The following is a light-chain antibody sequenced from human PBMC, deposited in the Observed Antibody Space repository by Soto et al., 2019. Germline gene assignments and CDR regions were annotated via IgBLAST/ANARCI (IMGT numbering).Light chain of an antibody. J-gene: IGLJ1*01. V-gene: IGLV2-8*01. CDR3: SSYAGSTTFDV. Sequence: QSALTQPPSASGSPGQSVAISCTGTNSDVGGYNYVSWYQQHPGKAPKLMIYDVNKRPSGVPDRFSGSKSGNTASLTVSGLQAEDEADYYCSSYAGSTTFDVFGTGTKLTGL. CDR2: DVN. CDR1: NSDVGGYNY.